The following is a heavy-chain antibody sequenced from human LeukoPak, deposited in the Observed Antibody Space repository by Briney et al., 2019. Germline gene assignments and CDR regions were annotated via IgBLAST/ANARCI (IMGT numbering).Heavy chain of an antibody. CDR1: GGSISSGGYY. V-gene: IGHV4-31*03. Sequence: SQTLSLTCTVSGGSISSGGYYWSWIRQHPGKGLEWIGYIYHSGSTYYNPSLKSRVTISVDRSKNQFSLQLSSVTAADTAVYYCARRFHYYDSSGQYYFDYWGQGTLVTVSS. CDR3: ARRFHYYDSSGQYYFDY. D-gene: IGHD3-22*01. J-gene: IGHJ4*02. CDR2: IYHSGST.